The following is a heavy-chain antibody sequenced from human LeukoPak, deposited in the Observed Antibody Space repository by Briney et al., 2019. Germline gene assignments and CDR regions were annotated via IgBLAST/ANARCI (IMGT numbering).Heavy chain of an antibody. CDR1: GFTFDDYA. CDR3: ARDDNWGFDY. J-gene: IGHJ4*02. Sequence: KAGGSLRLSCAASGFTFDDYAMHWVRHAPGKGLEWVSGISWNSGSIGYADSVKGRFTISRDGAKNSLYLQMNSLRAEDTAYYYCARDDNWGFDYWGQGALVTVSS. CDR2: ISWNSGSI. V-gene: IGHV3-9*01. D-gene: IGHD7-27*01.